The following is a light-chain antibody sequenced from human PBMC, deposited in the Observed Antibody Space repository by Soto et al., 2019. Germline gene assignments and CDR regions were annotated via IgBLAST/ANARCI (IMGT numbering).Light chain of an antibody. Sequence: EIVLTQSPATLSLSPGERATLSCRASQSVNSYLAWYQQKPGQSPRLLIYDAYNRATGIPARFSGSGSGTDSTLTISSLEPEDFAVYYCQQRSNWPLTFGRGTKVEIK. CDR3: QQRSNWPLT. V-gene: IGKV3-11*01. CDR1: QSVNSY. J-gene: IGKJ4*01. CDR2: DAY.